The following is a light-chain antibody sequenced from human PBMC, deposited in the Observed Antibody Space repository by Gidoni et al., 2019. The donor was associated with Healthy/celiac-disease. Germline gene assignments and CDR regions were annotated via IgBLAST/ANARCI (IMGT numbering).Light chain of an antibody. CDR1: QSLLHSNGYND. CDR2: MGS. J-gene: IGKJ2*01. CDR3: MQALQTPPYT. Sequence: DIVMTQSPRPLPVTPGETASIPCRSSQSLLHSNGYNDLDWYLQKPGQSPPLLIYMGSTRASGVPDGCSGSGSGTDFTLKISRVEAEDVGVYYYMQALQTPPYTFGQGTKLEIK. V-gene: IGKV2-28*01.